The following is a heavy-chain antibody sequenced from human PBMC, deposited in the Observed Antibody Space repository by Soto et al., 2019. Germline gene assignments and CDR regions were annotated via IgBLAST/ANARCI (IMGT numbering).Heavy chain of an antibody. CDR1: GFTFSSYG. V-gene: IGHV3-30*18. Sequence: QVQLVESGGGVVQPGRSLRLSCAASGFTFSSYGMHWVRQAPGKGLEWVAVISYDGSNKYYADSVKGRFTISRDNSKNTLYLQMNSLRAEDTAVYYCAKDRGSVAGDYWGQGTLVTVSS. CDR3: AKDRGSVAGDY. J-gene: IGHJ4*02. CDR2: ISYDGSNK. D-gene: IGHD6-19*01.